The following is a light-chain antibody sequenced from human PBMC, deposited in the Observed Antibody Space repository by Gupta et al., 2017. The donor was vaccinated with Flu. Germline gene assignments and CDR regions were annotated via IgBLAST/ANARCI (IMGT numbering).Light chain of an antibody. J-gene: IGKJ1*01. CDR3: QQSDSTRWT. V-gene: IGKV1-39*01. Sequence: DIQMTQSPSSLSASVGDRVTITCRASQSISSYLTWYQQKPGKAPKLLIYAASRLQSGVPSRFSGSGSGTDFTLTISSLQPEDFATYYCQQSDSTRWTFGQGTKVEIK. CDR2: AAS. CDR1: QSISSY.